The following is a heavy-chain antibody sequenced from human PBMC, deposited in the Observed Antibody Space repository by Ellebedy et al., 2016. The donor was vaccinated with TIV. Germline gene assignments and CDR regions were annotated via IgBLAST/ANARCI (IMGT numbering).Heavy chain of an antibody. D-gene: IGHD3-10*01. CDR3: ARGLWFGELDV. J-gene: IGHJ6*02. CDR2: LGAYNGNT. Sequence: AASVKVSCKASGYSLTSNGISWVRQAPGQGLEWMGWLGAYNGNTNYAQKFQGRVTMTTDTSTSTVYMDLRSLRSDDTAVYYCARGLWFGELDVWGQGTTVTVSS. CDR1: GYSLTSNG. V-gene: IGHV1-18*01.